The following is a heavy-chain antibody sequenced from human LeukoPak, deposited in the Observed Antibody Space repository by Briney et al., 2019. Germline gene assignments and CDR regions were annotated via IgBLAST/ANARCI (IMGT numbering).Heavy chain of an antibody. CDR1: GYSFTNYW. CDR3: ARIEMATGGDY. J-gene: IGHJ4*02. D-gene: IGHD5-24*01. V-gene: IGHV5-51*01. Sequence: GESLKISCQGSGYSFTNYWIGWVRQMPGKGLEWMGIIYPGDSESRYSLSFQGQVSISADKSISTAYLQWSSLKASDTAMYYCARIEMATGGDYWGQGTLVTVSS. CDR2: IYPGDSES.